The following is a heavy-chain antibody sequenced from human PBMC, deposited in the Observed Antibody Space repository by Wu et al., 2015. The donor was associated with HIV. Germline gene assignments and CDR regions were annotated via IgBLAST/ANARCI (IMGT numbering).Heavy chain of an antibody. CDR3: ARDLAFLYYDSSGYSKFDH. Sequence: QFQLLQSGAEVKKSGASVKVSCKASGYTFMSYGISWVRQAPGQGLDWMGWISAYNGNTNYAQKFQGRVTMTTDTSTSTAYMELRSLRSDDTAVYYCARDLAFLYYDSSGYSKFDHWGQGTLVTVSS. V-gene: IGHV1-18*01. CDR1: GYTFMSYG. J-gene: IGHJ4*02. CDR2: ISAYNGNT. D-gene: IGHD3-22*01.